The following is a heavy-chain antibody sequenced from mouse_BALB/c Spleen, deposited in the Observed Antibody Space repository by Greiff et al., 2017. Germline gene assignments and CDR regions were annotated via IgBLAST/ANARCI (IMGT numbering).Heavy chain of an antibody. J-gene: IGHJ3*01. Sequence: QVQLKESGAELVKPGASVKLSCKASGYTFTEYIIHWVKQRSGQGLEWIGWFYPGSGSIKYNEKFKDKATLTADKSSSTVYMELSRLTSEDSAVYFCARHEGDYDWFAYWGQGTLVTVSA. D-gene: IGHD2-4*01. CDR1: GYTFTEYI. CDR3: ARHEGDYDWFAY. CDR2: FYPGSGSI. V-gene: IGHV1-62-2*01.